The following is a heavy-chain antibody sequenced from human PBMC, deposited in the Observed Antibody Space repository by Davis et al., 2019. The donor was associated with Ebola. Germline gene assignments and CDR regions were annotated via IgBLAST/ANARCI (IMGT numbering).Heavy chain of an antibody. CDR2: VHSSGST. J-gene: IGHJ5*02. CDR3: ARLSYYYDSSGLGNWFDP. D-gene: IGHD3-22*01. Sequence: GSLRLSCTVSGGSTSTYYWSWIRQPPGKGLEWIGYVHSSGSTNYNPSLKSRVTISVDTSKNQFSLKLSSVTAADTAVYYCARLSYYYDSSGLGNWFDPWGQGTLVTVSS. CDR1: GGSTSTYY. V-gene: IGHV4-59*08.